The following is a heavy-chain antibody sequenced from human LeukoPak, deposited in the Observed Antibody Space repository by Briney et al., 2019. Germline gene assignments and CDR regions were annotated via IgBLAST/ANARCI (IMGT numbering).Heavy chain of an antibody. J-gene: IGHJ5*02. CDR2: INHSGST. Sequence: PSETLSLTCAVYGGSFSGYYWSWIRQPPGGGLEWIGEINHSGSTNYNPSLKSRVTISVNTSKNQFSLKLSSVTAADTAVYYCARSSMRHYYGSGSPLNWFDPWGQGTLVTVSS. D-gene: IGHD3-10*01. V-gene: IGHV4-34*01. CDR3: ARSSMRHYYGSGSPLNWFDP. CDR1: GGSFSGYY.